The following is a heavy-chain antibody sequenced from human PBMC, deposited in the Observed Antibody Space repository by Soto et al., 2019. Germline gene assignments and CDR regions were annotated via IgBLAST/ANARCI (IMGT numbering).Heavy chain of an antibody. D-gene: IGHD3-10*01. J-gene: IGHJ4*02. Sequence: GGSLRLSCAASGFTFSSYAMHWVRQAPGKGLEWVAVISYDGSNKYYADSVKGRFTISRDNSKNTLCLQMNSLRAEDTAVYYCARPSLWFGELLPFDYWGQGTLVTVSS. CDR3: ARPSLWFGELLPFDY. CDR2: ISYDGSNK. V-gene: IGHV3-30-3*01. CDR1: GFTFSSYA.